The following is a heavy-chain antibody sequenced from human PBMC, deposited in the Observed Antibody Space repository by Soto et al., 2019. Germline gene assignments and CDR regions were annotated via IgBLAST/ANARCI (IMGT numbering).Heavy chain of an antibody. V-gene: IGHV3-30*18. J-gene: IGHJ1*01. CDR1: GFTFSSSG. D-gene: IGHD6-19*01. Sequence: QVQVVESGGGVVQPGRSLRLSCAASGFTFSSSGMHWVHQTPGKGLEWVAVISYDGSYRDYVDSVKGRFTISRDNSKNTVSLQMNSLRAEDTAVYYCAKDSSGWAPYWGQGTLVTVSS. CDR3: AKDSSGWAPY. CDR2: ISYDGSYR.